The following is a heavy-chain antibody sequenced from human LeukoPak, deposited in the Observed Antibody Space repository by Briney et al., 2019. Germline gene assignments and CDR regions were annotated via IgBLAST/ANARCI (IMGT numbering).Heavy chain of an antibody. CDR2: IYYSGST. D-gene: IGHD3-22*01. J-gene: IGHJ4*02. CDR3: ARAHSSGLLSPFDY. V-gene: IGHV4-30-4*01. CDR1: GGSISSGDYY. Sequence: SQTLSLTCTVSGGSISSGDYYWSWIRQPPGKGLEWIGYIYYSGSTYYNPSLKSRVTISVDTSKNQFSLKLSSVTAADTAVYYCARAHSSGLLSPFDYWGQGTLVTVSS.